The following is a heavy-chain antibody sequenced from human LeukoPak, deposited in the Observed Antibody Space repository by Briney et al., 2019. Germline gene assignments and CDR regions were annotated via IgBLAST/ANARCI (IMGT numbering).Heavy chain of an antibody. Sequence: SETLSLTCAVYGGSFSGYYWSWLRQPPGKGLEWIGEINHSGSTNYNPSLKSRVTISVDTSKNQFSLKLSSVTAADTAVYYCARGLSYSTRNWFDPWGQGTLVTVSS. CDR3: ARGLSYSTRNWFDP. CDR2: INHSGST. D-gene: IGHD6-13*01. V-gene: IGHV4-34*01. CDR1: GGSFSGYY. J-gene: IGHJ5*02.